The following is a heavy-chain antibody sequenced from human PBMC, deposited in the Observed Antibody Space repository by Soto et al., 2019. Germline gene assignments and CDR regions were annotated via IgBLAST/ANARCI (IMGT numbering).Heavy chain of an antibody. J-gene: IGHJ5*02. CDR2: IYYTGST. Sequence: SETLSLTCTVSGGSMINVYWSWIRQSPGKGLEWIGYIYYTGSTKYNPSLESRVKILVDKSRNQFSLRLSSVTAADTAVYFCATSEYSSLSINWFDPWGQGALVTVSS. CDR1: GGSMINVY. V-gene: IGHV4-59*08. D-gene: IGHD6-6*01. CDR3: ATSEYSSLSINWFDP.